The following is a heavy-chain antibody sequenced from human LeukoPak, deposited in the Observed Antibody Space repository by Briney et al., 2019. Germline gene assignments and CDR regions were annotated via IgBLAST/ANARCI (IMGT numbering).Heavy chain of an antibody. V-gene: IGHV4-61*02. CDR2: IYTSGST. CDR1: GGSISSGSYY. Sequence: SETLSLTCTVSGGSISSGSYYWNWIRQPAGKGLEWIGRIYTSGSTNYNPSLKSRVTISVDTFKNQFSLKLSSVTAADTAVYYCAREANPPGSFFDYWGQGTLVTVSS. D-gene: IGHD6-6*01. J-gene: IGHJ4*02. CDR3: AREANPPGSFFDY.